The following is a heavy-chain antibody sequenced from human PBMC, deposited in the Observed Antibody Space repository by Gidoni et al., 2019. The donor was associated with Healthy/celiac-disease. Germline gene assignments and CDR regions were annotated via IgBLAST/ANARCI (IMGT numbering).Heavy chain of an antibody. CDR3: AKVKYQLLFSFDY. CDR2: ISGSGGST. D-gene: IGHD2-2*01. Sequence: EVQLLESGGGLVQPGGSLRRSCAASVFNFSSYAMSWVRQAQGKGLECVSAISGSGGSTYYADSVKGRFTISRDNSKNTLYLQMNSLRAEDTAVYYCAKVKYQLLFSFDYWGQGTLVTVSS. V-gene: IGHV3-23*01. CDR1: VFNFSSYA. J-gene: IGHJ4*02.